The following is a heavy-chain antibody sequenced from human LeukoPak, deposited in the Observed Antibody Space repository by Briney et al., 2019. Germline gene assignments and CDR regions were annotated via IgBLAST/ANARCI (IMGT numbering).Heavy chain of an antibody. J-gene: IGHJ6*02. CDR1: GFTFSSYA. Sequence: GGSLRLSCAASGFTFSSYAMHWVRQAPGKGLEWVAVISYDGSNKYYADSVKGRFTISRDSSKNTLYLQLNSLRVEDTAVYYCARDPGLPNGMDVWGQGTTVTISS. V-gene: IGHV3-30*14. CDR3: ARDPGLPNGMDV. CDR2: ISYDGSNK. D-gene: IGHD3-10*01.